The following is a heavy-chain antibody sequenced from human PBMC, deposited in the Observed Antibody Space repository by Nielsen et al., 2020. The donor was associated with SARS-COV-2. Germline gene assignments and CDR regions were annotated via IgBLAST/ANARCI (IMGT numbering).Heavy chain of an antibody. D-gene: IGHD3-16*02. CDR3: ARTFHDYIWGSYRPPYFDY. CDR1: GGSFSGYY. CDR2: IKHGGTT. J-gene: IGHJ4*02. Sequence: SETLSLTCAVSGGSFSGYYWSWIRQPSGKGLEWIGEIKHGGTTNYNPSLKSRITISLDPSNNQLSLNLSSVTAADTAVYYCARTFHDYIWGSYRPPYFDYWGQGILVTVSS. V-gene: IGHV4-34*01.